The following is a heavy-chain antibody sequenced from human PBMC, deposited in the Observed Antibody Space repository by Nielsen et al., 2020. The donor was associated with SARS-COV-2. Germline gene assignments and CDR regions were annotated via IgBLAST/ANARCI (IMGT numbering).Heavy chain of an antibody. Sequence: GGSLRLSWAASGFTFSSYSMNWVRQAPGKGLEWVSSISSSSSYIYYADSVKGRFTISRDNAKNSLYLQMNSLRAEDTAVYYCARVLGGGVLDYWGQGTLVTVSS. V-gene: IGHV3-21*01. CDR1: GFTFSSYS. CDR2: ISSSSSYI. D-gene: IGHD1-26*01. CDR3: ARVLGGGVLDY. J-gene: IGHJ4*02.